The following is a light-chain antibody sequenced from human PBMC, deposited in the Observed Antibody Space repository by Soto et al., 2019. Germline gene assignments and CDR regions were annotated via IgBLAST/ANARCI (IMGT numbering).Light chain of an antibody. Sequence: QLVLTQPPTASGTPGQRVIVSCSGSRSNIGSNYVYWYQQVPGTAPKLLIYRNDQRPSGVPDRFSGSKSGTSASLAISGLRSEDEADYYCVAWDDSLSGGVFGGGTQLTVL. CDR1: RSNIGSNY. CDR3: VAWDDSLSGGV. V-gene: IGLV1-47*01. J-gene: IGLJ7*01. CDR2: RND.